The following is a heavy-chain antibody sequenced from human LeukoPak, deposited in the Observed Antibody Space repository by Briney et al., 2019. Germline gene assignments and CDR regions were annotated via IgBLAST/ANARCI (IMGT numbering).Heavy chain of an antibody. D-gene: IGHD3-10*01. J-gene: IGHJ4*02. CDR2: ISGSGGST. CDR1: GFTFSSYA. CDR3: ARDLLDTYYFGSGSYEGPDY. V-gene: IGHV3-23*01. Sequence: GGSLRLSCAASGFTFSSYAMSWVRQAPGKGLEWVSAISGSGGSTYYADSVKGRFTISRDNSKNTLYLQMNSLRAEATAVYYCARDLLDTYYFGSGSYEGPDYWGQGTLVTVSS.